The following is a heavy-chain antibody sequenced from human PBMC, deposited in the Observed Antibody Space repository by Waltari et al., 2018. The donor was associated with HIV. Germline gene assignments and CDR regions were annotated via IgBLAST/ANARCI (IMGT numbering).Heavy chain of an antibody. CDR2: IIPMFATT. CDR3: ARTMRLAGYYNGMDV. V-gene: IGHV1-69*01. D-gene: IGHD3-22*01. CDR1: GDTFSKYA. J-gene: IGHJ6*02. Sequence: QVQLVQSGAEVRTPGSSVKVSCKTSGDTFSKYAIPLVRQAPGQGLEWMGGIIPMFATTHYAQHFQDRVTISADETTGTAYMELSRLRSQDTAVYYCARTMRLAGYYNGMDVWGQGTTVTVS.